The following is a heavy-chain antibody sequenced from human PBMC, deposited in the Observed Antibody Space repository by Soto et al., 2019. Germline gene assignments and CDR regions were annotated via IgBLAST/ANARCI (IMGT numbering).Heavy chain of an antibody. J-gene: IGHJ4*02. CDR2: FYPSESDT. D-gene: IGHD6-13*01. CDR3: ARRVSSWYLDF. V-gene: IGHV5-51*03. Sequence: EVQLVQSGAEVKKPGESLRISCKASGYNFTSYWIGWVRQMPGKGLEWMGVFYPSESDTRYSPSFQGQVTFSADKSISTAYLQWISLKASDTAIYYCARRVSSWYLDFWGQGTLLTVSS. CDR1: GYNFTSYW.